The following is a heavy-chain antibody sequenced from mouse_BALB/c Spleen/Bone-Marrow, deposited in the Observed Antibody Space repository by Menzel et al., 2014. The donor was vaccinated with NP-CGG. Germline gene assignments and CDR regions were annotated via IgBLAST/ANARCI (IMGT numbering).Heavy chain of an antibody. V-gene: IGHV2-6*02. D-gene: IGHD2-10*02. CDR2: IWSDGNT. CDR1: GFSLTNYG. CDR3: ARNPYGNYAMDY. J-gene: IGHJ4*01. Sequence: QVHLQQSGPGLVAPSQSLSITCTVSGFSLTNYGVHWVRQPPGKGLEWLVVIWSDGNTTYNSALKSRLSISKDNSKSQVFLKMNSLQTDDTAMYYCARNPYGNYAMDYWGQGTSVTVSS.